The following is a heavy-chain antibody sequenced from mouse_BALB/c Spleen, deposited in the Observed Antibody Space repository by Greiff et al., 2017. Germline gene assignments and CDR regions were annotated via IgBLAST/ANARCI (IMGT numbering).Heavy chain of an antibody. D-gene: IGHD2-3*01. J-gene: IGHJ1*01. CDR3: ARRGDGYYFDV. CDR1: GFTFSSYA. CDR2: ISSGGST. Sequence: EVKLVESGGGLVKPGGSLKLSCAASGFTFSSYAMSWVRQTPEKRLEWVASISSGGSTYYPDSVKGRFTISRDNARNILYLQMSSLRSEDTAMYYCARRGDGYYFDVWGAGTTVTVSS. V-gene: IGHV5-6-5*01.